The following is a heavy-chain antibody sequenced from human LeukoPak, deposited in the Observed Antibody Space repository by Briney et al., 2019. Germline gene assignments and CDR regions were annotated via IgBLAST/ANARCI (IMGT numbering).Heavy chain of an antibody. V-gene: IGHV1-2*04. CDR2: INPNSGGT. CDR1: GYTFNDYY. Sequence: ASVKVSCKTSGYTFNDYYIHWVRQPRGRGLEWMGWINPNSGGTNYAQKFQDWVTMTRDTSIGTAYMELRRLRSDDTAVYYCARDRGRGGLISAFDIWGQGTMVTVSS. D-gene: IGHD3-16*01. CDR3: ARDRGRGGLISAFDI. J-gene: IGHJ3*02.